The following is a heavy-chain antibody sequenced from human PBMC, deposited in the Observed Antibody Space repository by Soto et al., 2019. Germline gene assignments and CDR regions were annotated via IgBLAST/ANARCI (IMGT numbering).Heavy chain of an antibody. D-gene: IGHD2-2*01. CDR3: ARGRRSLTRVVLAAMGAFDM. V-gene: IGHV4-34*01. Sequence: SETLSLTCAVYGGSFTCYYWNWLRQTPGKGLEWVGEINHSGSTNYTPSLKSRVTMSVDTSKNQFSLNLKSVTAADKAVYYCARGRRSLTRVVLAAMGAFDMWGQGTMVTVSS. CDR2: INHSGST. J-gene: IGHJ3*02. CDR1: GGSFTCYY.